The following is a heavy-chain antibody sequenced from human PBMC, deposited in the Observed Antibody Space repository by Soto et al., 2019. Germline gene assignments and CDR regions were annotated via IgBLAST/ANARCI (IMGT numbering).Heavy chain of an antibody. CDR1: GDSISSSNW. Sequence: NPSETLSLTCAVSGDSISSSNWWNWVRQPPGKGLEWIGEIHHSGSTNYNPSLKSRVTISVDKSKNQFSLNLNSVTAADTAVYYCARVRQYCSSTSCYLDPWGQGTLVTVSS. CDR3: ARVRQYCSSTSCYLDP. J-gene: IGHJ5*02. CDR2: IHHSGST. D-gene: IGHD2-2*01. V-gene: IGHV4-4*02.